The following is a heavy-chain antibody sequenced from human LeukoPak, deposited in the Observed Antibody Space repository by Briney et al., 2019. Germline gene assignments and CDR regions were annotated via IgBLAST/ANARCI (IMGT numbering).Heavy chain of an antibody. J-gene: IGHJ5*02. CDR1: GGTFSSYA. CDR2: IIPIFGTA. D-gene: IGHD3-3*01. V-gene: IGHV1-69*13. CDR3: ARDAIQYDFWSGFAFDP. Sequence: SVKVSCKASGGTFSSYAISWVRQAPGQGIEWVGGIIPIFGTANHAQKFQGRVTITADESTSTAYMELSSLRSEDTAVYYCARDAIQYDFWSGFAFDPWGQGTLVTVSS.